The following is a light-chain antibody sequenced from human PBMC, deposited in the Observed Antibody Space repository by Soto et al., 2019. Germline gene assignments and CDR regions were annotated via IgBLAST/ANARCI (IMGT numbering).Light chain of an antibody. Sequence: QSELTQPASVSGSPGQSITISCTGTSSDVGGYNYVSWYQQHPGKAPKLMIYDVNNRPSGVSNRFSGSKSGSTASLTISGLQAEDEADYYCSSYTNSIYVFGTGTKVTVL. CDR1: SSDVGGYNY. CDR3: SSYTNSIYV. CDR2: DVN. J-gene: IGLJ1*01. V-gene: IGLV2-14*01.